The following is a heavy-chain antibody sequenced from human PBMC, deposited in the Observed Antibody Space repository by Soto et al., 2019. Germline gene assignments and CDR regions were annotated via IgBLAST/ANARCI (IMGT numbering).Heavy chain of an antibody. Sequence: ASVKVSCKASGYTFTSYYMHWVRQAPGQGLEWMGCVNPSSGNTVYARKFHGRVTMTRDTSISTAYMELNSLESDDTAIYYCARASMYIWYDHWGQGTLVTVSS. V-gene: IGHV1-8*02. CDR2: VNPSSGNT. CDR3: ARASMYIWYDH. J-gene: IGHJ5*02. CDR1: GYTFTSYY. D-gene: IGHD1-20*01.